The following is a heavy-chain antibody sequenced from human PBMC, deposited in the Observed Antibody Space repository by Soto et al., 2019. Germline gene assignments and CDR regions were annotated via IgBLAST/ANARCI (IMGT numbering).Heavy chain of an antibody. J-gene: IGHJ4*02. CDR2: INAGNGNT. Sequence: GASVKVSCKASGYTFTSYAMHWVRQAPGQRLEWMGWINAGNGNTKYSQKFQGRVTITRDTSASTAYMELGSLRSEDTAVYYCARGGSYYYYDSSGWGPVDYFDYWGQGTLVTVSS. CDR1: GYTFTSYA. D-gene: IGHD3-22*01. V-gene: IGHV1-3*01. CDR3: ARGGSYYYYDSSGWGPVDYFDY.